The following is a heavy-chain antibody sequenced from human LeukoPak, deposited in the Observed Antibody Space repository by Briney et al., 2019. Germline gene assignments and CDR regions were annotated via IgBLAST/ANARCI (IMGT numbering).Heavy chain of an antibody. V-gene: IGHV3-15*01. CDR3: TWGAGGNFDY. D-gene: IGHD2-15*01. Sequence: GGSLRLSCAASGFTFSNHGMHWGRQAPGKGREWVGHIKSKTDGGTTDYAAPVKGRFTISRDDSEKTLYLQINSLKTEDTAMYFCTWGAGGNFDYWGQGTLVTVSS. CDR2: IKSKTDGGTT. J-gene: IGHJ4*02. CDR1: GFTFSNHG.